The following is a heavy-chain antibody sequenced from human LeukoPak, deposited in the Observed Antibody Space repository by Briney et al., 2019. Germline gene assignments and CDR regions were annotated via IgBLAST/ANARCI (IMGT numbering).Heavy chain of an antibody. D-gene: IGHD6-19*01. CDR2: ITSSGSTV. Sequence: NPGGSLRLSCAASGFTFSDYYMTWIRQAPGKGLEWVSYITSSGSTVYYADSVRARFTISRDNAKNSLYLQMNSLRAEDTAVYYCAKRYSSGFYYMDVWGKGTTVTVSS. CDR1: GFTFSDYY. V-gene: IGHV3-11*04. J-gene: IGHJ6*03. CDR3: AKRYSSGFYYMDV.